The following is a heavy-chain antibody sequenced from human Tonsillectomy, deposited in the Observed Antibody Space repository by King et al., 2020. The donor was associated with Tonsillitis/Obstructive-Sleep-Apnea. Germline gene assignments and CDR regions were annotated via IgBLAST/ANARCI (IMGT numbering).Heavy chain of an antibody. V-gene: IGHV4-59*01. Sequence: QLQESGPGLVKPSETLSLTCAVSGGSLSPYYWSWIRQSPGKGLEWIGYIHYTGSTNYNPSLKSRVTISVDTSKSQVSLKLTSVPAADTAAYYCARTVGYYLRPHGYFDYWGQGTLVTVSS. J-gene: IGHJ4*02. D-gene: IGHD2-15*01. CDR1: GGSLSPYY. CDR3: ARTVGYYLRPHGYFDY. CDR2: IHYTGST.